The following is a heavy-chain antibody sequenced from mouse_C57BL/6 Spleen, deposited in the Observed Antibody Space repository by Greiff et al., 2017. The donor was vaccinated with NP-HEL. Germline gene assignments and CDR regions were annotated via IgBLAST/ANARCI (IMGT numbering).Heavy chain of an antibody. V-gene: IGHV1-82*01. Sequence: VQLQQSGPELVKPGASVKISCKASGYAFSSSWMNWVKQRPGKGLEWIGRIYPGDGDTNYNGKFKGKATLTADKSSSTAYMQLSSLTSEDSAVYFCAGGYYGTNFDYWGQGTTLTVSS. CDR2: IYPGDGDT. J-gene: IGHJ2*01. CDR1: GYAFSSSW. CDR3: AGGYYGTNFDY. D-gene: IGHD1-1*01.